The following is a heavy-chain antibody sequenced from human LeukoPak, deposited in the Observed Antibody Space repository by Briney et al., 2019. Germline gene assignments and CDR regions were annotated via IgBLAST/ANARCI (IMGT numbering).Heavy chain of an antibody. CDR3: ARESPPADY. V-gene: IGHV4-38-2*02. CDR1: GYSIKSDYF. J-gene: IGHJ4*02. CDR2: IYHGGTT. Sequence: SETLSLTCSVSGYSIKSDYFWAWIRQPPGKGPEWIGSIYHGGTTYYNPSLKNRVTISVDTSKNQFSLKLSAVTAADTAVFYCARESPPADYWGQGTLVTVSS.